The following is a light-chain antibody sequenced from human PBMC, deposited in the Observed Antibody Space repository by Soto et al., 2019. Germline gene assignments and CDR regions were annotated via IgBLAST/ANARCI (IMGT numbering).Light chain of an antibody. CDR3: SSYTSSNIYV. V-gene: IGLV2-14*01. CDR2: EVS. J-gene: IGLJ1*01. Sequence: QSALTQPASVSGSPGQSITISCTGTSNDVGGYYYVSWYQQYPGKAPKLMIYEVSNRPSGVSNRFSGSKSGNTASLTISGLQAEEEADYYCSSYTSSNIYVFGSGTKLTVL. CDR1: SNDVGGYYY.